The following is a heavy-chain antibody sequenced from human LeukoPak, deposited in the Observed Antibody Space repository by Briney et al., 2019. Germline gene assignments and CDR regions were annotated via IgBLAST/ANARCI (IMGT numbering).Heavy chain of an antibody. D-gene: IGHD4-17*01. CDR1: GFTFSWYT. CDR3: ARFYGDYYGYYDY. V-gene: IGHV3-21*01. J-gene: IGHJ4*02. CDR2: ISGDGNYI. Sequence: GGSLRLSCGASGFTFSWYTLTWVRQTPGTGLQWVSSISGDGNYIHYADSVKGRFTISRDNSKNTLYLQMNSLRAEDTAVYYCARFYGDYYGYYDYWGQGTLVTVSS.